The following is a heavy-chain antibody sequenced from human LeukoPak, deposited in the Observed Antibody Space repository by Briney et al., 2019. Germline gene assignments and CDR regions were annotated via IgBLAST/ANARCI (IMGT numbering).Heavy chain of an antibody. J-gene: IGHJ4*02. CDR3: ARAGVVVVAATYFDY. Sequence: ASVKVSCKASGYTFTGYYMHWVRQAPGQGLEWMGWINPNSGGTNYAKKFQGRVTMTRDTSISTAYMDLSRLRSDDTAVYYCARAGVVVVAATYFDYWGQGTLVTVSS. V-gene: IGHV1-2*02. CDR1: GYTFTGYY. D-gene: IGHD2-15*01. CDR2: INPNSGGT.